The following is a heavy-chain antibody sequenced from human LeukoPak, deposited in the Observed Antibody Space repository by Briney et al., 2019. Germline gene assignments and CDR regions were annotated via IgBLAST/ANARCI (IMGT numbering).Heavy chain of an antibody. V-gene: IGHV6-1*01. Sequence: SQTLSLTCAISGDSVSSNSAAWNWIRQSPSRGLEWLGRTYYRSKWYNDYAVSVKSRITINPGTSKNQFSLQLNSVTPEDTAVYYCAAGDYGDYVGAFDIWGQGTMVTVSS. CDR3: AAGDYGDYVGAFDI. CDR2: TYYRSKWYN. D-gene: IGHD4-17*01. J-gene: IGHJ3*02. CDR1: GDSVSSNSAA.